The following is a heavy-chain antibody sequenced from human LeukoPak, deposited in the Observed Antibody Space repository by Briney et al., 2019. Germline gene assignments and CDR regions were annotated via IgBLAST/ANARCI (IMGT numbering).Heavy chain of an antibody. CDR1: GDSVSSNSAA. V-gene: IGHV6-1*01. CDR3: ARGLTYYGSGTYYPRSFDY. D-gene: IGHD3-10*01. J-gene: IGHJ4*02. Sequence: SQTLSLTCAISGDSVSSNSAAWNWIRQSPSRGLEWLGRTYYRSKWYNDYAVSVKSRITINPDTSKNQFPLQLNSVTPEDTAVYYCARGLTYYGSGTYYPRSFDYWGQGTLVTVSS. CDR2: TYYRSKWYN.